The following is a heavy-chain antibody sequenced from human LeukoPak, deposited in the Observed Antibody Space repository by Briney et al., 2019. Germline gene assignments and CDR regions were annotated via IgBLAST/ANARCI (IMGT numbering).Heavy chain of an antibody. V-gene: IGHV4-59*01. CDR3: ARDESGSPGDY. D-gene: IGHD3-3*01. CDR2: IYYSGST. Sequence: PSETLSLTCTVSGGSISSYYWSWIRQPPGKGLEWIGYIYYSGSTNYNPSLKSRVTISVDTSKNQFSLKLSSVTAADTAVYYCARDESGSPGDYWGQGTLVTVSS. CDR1: GGSISSYY. J-gene: IGHJ4*02.